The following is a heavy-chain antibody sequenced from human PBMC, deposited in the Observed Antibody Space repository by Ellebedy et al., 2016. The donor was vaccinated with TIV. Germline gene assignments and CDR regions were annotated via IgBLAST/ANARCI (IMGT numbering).Heavy chain of an antibody. V-gene: IGHV1-46*04. CDR2: INPSGGST. Sequence: ASVKVSCKASGYTFTNNYINWVRQAPGQGLEWMGIINPSGGSTTYAQKLQGRVTMTRDTSTRTVYMELSSLRSEDTAMYYCAREGVPAAMYNWFDPWGQGTLVTVSS. CDR1: GYTFTNNY. CDR3: AREGVPAAMYNWFDP. D-gene: IGHD2-2*01. J-gene: IGHJ5*02.